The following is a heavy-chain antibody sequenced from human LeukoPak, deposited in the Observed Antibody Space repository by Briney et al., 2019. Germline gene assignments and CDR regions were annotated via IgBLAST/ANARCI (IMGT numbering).Heavy chain of an antibody. J-gene: IGHJ4*02. CDR1: GYTFTGYY. V-gene: IGHV1-2*06. CDR2: INPNSGGT. D-gene: IGHD3-22*01. Sequence: ASVKVSCKASGYTFTGYYMHWVRQAPGQGLEWLGRINPNSGGTNYAQKFQGRVTMTRDTSISTAYMELSRLRSDDTAVYYCTRDYYDSSGYLLLDYWGQGTLVTVSS. CDR3: TRDYYDSSGYLLLDY.